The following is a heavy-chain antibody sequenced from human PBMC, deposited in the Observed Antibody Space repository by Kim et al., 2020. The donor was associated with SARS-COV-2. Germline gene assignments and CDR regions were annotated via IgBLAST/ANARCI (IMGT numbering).Heavy chain of an antibody. CDR2: TYYSGST. Sequence: SETLSLTCTVSVGSISSYSWSWIRQPPGKGLEWIGYTYYSGSTNYNPSLKSRCTITVETSKNQFSLKLTAVTAADTAVYYCARDRIGYCSGTSCSLHFDYWGQGTMVTVSS. J-gene: IGHJ4*02. D-gene: IGHD2-2*01. CDR3: ARDRIGYCSGTSCSLHFDY. V-gene: IGHV4-59*01. CDR1: VGSISSYS.